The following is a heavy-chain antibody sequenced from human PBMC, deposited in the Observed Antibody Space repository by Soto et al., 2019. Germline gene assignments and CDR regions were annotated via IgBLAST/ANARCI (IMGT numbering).Heavy chain of an antibody. CDR2: IYHSGST. CDR1: GGSIGSCGYS. V-gene: IGHV4-30-2*01. D-gene: IGHD6-25*01. CDR3: ARGGFITAAGKSGNWFDP. J-gene: IGHJ5*02. Sequence: TLSLTFAVYGGSIGSCGYSWSWIRQPPGKGLEWIGYIYHSGSTYYNPSIKSRVTISVDRSKNQFSLKLSSVTAADTAVYYCARGGFITAAGKSGNWFDPWGQGTLVTVSS.